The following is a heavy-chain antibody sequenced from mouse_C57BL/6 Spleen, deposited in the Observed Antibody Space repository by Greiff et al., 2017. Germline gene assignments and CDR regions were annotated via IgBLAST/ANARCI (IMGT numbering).Heavy chain of an antibody. CDR1: GFNIKDYY. Sequence: EVKLVESGAELVRPGASVKLSCTASGFNIKDYYMHWVKQRPEQGLEWIGRIDPEDGDTEYAPKFQGKATMTADTSSNTAYPQLSSLTSEDTAVYYCTTRDFNPWFAYWGQGTLVTVSA. V-gene: IGHV14-1*01. CDR3: TTRDFNPWFAY. CDR2: IDPEDGDT. J-gene: IGHJ3*01.